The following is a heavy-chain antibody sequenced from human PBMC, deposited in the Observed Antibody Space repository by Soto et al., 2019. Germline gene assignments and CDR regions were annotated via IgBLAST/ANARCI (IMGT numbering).Heavy chain of an antibody. V-gene: IGHV4-30-4*01. CDR2: IYYSGNT. D-gene: IGHD2-2*01. CDR1: GGSISSGYYY. CDR3: ARQGDIVVVPAAITKYNWFDP. J-gene: IGHJ5*02. Sequence: SETLSLTCSVSGGSISSGYYYWSWIRQPPGKGLEWIGNIYYSGNTYYNPSLKSRVTISVDTSKNQFSLKLSSVTAADTAVYYCARQGDIVVVPAAITKYNWFDPWGQGTLVTVSS.